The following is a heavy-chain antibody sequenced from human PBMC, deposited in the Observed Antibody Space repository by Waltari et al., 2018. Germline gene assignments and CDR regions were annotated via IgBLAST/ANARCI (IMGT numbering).Heavy chain of an antibody. J-gene: IGHJ4*02. CDR1: EYRFTDYY. D-gene: IGHD5-12*01. V-gene: IGHV1-2*02. CDR3: AREVKATITGYDY. Sequence: QVQVVQSGAEVKKPGASMKVSCKASEYRFTDYYLHWVRQAPGQGFELIGWIHFNSGGTNYAQKFQDRVSMTRDASISTAYMELNSLRSDDTAVYYCAREVKATITGYDYWGQGTLVTVSS. CDR2: IHFNSGGT.